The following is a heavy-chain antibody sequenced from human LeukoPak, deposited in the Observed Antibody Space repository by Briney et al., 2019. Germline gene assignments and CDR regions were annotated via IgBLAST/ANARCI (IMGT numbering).Heavy chain of an antibody. D-gene: IGHD1-7*01. CDR3: ARRDVLKYNWNWGSTFDY. J-gene: IGHJ4*02. CDR1: GGSFSGYY. Sequence: PSETLSLTCAVYGGSFSGYYWSWIRQPPGKGLEWIGEINHSGSTNYNPSLKSRVTISVDTSKNQFSLKLGSVTAADTAVYYCARRDVLKYNWNWGSTFDYWGQGTLVTVSS. V-gene: IGHV4-34*01. CDR2: INHSGST.